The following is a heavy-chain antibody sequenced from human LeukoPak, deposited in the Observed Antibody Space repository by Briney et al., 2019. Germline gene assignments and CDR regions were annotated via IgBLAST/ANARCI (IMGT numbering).Heavy chain of an antibody. CDR2: INLSGST. Sequence: SETLSLTCAVYGGSFSGYYWSWIRQPPGKGLEWIGEINLSGSTNYNPSLKSRVTISVDTSKNQFSLKLSSVTAADTAVYYCARGAIEVGAARWFDYWGQGTLVTVSS. V-gene: IGHV4-34*01. CDR1: GGSFSGYY. J-gene: IGHJ4*02. CDR3: ARGAIEVGAARWFDY. D-gene: IGHD1-26*01.